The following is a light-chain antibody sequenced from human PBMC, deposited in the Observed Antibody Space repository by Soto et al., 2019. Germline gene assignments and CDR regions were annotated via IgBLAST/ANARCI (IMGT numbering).Light chain of an antibody. CDR1: QSISSY. V-gene: IGKV1-39*01. Sequence: DIQMTQSPSSLSASVGDRVTITSRASQSISSYLNWYQQKPGKAPKLLIYAASGLQSGVPSRFSGSGSGTDFTLTISSLQPEDFATYYCQQSYSTPQITFGQGTRLEI. CDR3: QQSYSTPQIT. J-gene: IGKJ5*01. CDR2: AAS.